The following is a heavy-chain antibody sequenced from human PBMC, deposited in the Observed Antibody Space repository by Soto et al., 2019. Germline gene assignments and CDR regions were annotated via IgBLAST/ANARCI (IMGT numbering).Heavy chain of an antibody. CDR3: AKDAGNEESLFDY. V-gene: IGHV3-23*01. J-gene: IGHJ4*02. Sequence: EVQLLESGGDLVQSGGSLRLSCEASGFTFNDFGMSWVRQTPGKGLEWVSTLNYDGRNTHYAASVEGRFTISRDNSKNTLYLQMGSLRAEDTAIYYCAKDAGNEESLFDYWGRGTLVTVSS. CDR2: LNYDGRNT. CDR1: GFTFNDFG.